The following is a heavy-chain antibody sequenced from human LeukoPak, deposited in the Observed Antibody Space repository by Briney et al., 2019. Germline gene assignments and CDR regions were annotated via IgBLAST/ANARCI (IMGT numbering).Heavy chain of an antibody. J-gene: IGHJ3*02. CDR2: IYYSGSI. Sequence: SETLSLTCAVSGYSISSSKWWGWIRQPPGKGLEWIGYIYYSGSIYYNPSLKSRVTMSVDTSKNQFSLKPSSVTAVDTAVYYCARSGSSSWIDAFDIWGQGTMVTVSS. V-gene: IGHV4-28*05. CDR1: GYSISSSKW. D-gene: IGHD6-13*01. CDR3: ARSGSSSWIDAFDI.